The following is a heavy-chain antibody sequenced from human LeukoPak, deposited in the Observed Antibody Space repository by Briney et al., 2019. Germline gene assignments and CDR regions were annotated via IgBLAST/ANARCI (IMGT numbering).Heavy chain of an antibody. D-gene: IGHD5-12*01. J-gene: IGHJ4*02. Sequence: PGGSLRLSCAASGFTFSSYWMSWVRQAPGKGLEWVANIKDDGSAKYYVDSVKGRFTISRDNAKNSLFLQMNSQRAEDTAVYYCARLYSGFDYWGQGTLVTVSS. CDR3: ARLYSGFDY. V-gene: IGHV3-7*01. CDR1: GFTFSSYW. CDR2: IKDDGSAK.